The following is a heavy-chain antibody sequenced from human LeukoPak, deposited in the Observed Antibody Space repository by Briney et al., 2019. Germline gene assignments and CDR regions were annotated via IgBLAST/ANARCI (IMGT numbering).Heavy chain of an antibody. CDR2: IWYDGSSK. CDR1: GFTFSNFG. Sequence: GGSLRLSCAASGFTFSNFGIHWVRQAPGKGLEWVAVIWYDGSSKYYADSVKGRFTISRDNSKNTLYLQMNSLRAEDTAVYYCARAMSSSSWEGPFDYWGQGTLVTVSS. CDR3: ARAMSSSSWEGPFDY. J-gene: IGHJ4*02. V-gene: IGHV3-33*01. D-gene: IGHD6-13*01.